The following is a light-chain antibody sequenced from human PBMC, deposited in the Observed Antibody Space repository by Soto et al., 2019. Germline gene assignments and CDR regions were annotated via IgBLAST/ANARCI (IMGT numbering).Light chain of an antibody. V-gene: IGKV1-5*01. CDR1: QSIGRW. CDR3: QQYYSYWT. Sequence: DIQRTHSPSTLSASVGDAVTVTCRASQSIGRWLAWYQQKPGKAPKLLIFDASTLENGVPARFSGSRSGPEFSLTISSLQPDDFATYYCQQYYSYWTFGQGTKVDIK. CDR2: DAS. J-gene: IGKJ1*01.